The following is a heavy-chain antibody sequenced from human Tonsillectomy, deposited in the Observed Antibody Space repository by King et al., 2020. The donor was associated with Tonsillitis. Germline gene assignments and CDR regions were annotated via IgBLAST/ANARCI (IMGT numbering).Heavy chain of an antibody. CDR1: GFTFSRYG. J-gene: IGHJ3*02. D-gene: IGHD3-10*01. CDR3: AREGIDAFDI. V-gene: IGHV3-30*02. Sequence: QLVQSGGGVVQPGGSLRLSCAASGFTFSRYGMHWVRQAPGKGLEWVAFIGYDGRDKYYADSVKGRFTISRDNSKNTLYLQMYSLRAEDTDVYYCAREGIDAFDIWGQGTMVTVSS. CDR2: IGYDGRDK.